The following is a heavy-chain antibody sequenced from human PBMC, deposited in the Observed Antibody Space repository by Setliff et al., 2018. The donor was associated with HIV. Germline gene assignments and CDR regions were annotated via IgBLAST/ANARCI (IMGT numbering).Heavy chain of an antibody. D-gene: IGHD5-12*01. J-gene: IGHJ4*02. V-gene: IGHV4-39*07. CDR1: GDSIGSNPYY. Sequence: SETLSLTCTVSGDSIGSNPYYWGWIRQPPGKGLEWVASIFYSGSPYYNPSLKSRVTISVDTSKNQFSLKLSSVTAADTAVYYCARLTRDGYNYCLDYWGQGTLVTVSS. CDR3: ARLTRDGYNYCLDY. CDR2: IFYSGSP.